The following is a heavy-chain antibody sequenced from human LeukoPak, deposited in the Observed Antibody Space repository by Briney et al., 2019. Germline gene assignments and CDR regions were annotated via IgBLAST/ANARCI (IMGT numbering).Heavy chain of an antibody. J-gene: IGHJ4*02. CDR3: ARDFDQYSGRFGGFGHDF. Sequence: ASVTVSCTASGYTFTGYYMHWVRQAPGQGLEWMGRINPNSGGTNYAQKFQGRVTMTRDTSISTAYMELSRLRSDDTAVYYCARDFDQYSGRFGGFGHDFWGQGTLVTVSS. V-gene: IGHV1-2*06. CDR2: INPNSGGT. D-gene: IGHD1-26*01. CDR1: GYTFTGYY.